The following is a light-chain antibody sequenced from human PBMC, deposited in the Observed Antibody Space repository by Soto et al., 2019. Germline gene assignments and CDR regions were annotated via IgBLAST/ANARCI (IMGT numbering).Light chain of an antibody. CDR1: QSVSSY. CDR2: DAS. V-gene: IGKV3-11*01. CDR3: QQRSNWPWT. Sequence: EIVLTQSPATLSLSPGERATLSCRASQSVSSYLAWYQQKPGQAPRLLIHDASNRATGIPARFSGSGSGTDFTLTISSLEPEDFAVYYCQQRSNWPWTFGQGT. J-gene: IGKJ1*01.